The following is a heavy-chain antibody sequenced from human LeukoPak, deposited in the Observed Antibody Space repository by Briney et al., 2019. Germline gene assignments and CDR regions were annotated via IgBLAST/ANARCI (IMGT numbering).Heavy chain of an antibody. CDR1: GGSISSYY. J-gene: IGHJ4*02. Sequence: SETLSLTCTVSGGSISSYYWSWIRQPPGKGLEWIGYIYYSGSTNYNPSLKSRVTISVDTSKNQFSLELSSVTAADTAVYYCARARYSGYDHYFDDWGQGTLVTVSS. D-gene: IGHD5-12*01. V-gene: IGHV4-59*01. CDR3: ARARYSGYDHYFDD. CDR2: IYYSGST.